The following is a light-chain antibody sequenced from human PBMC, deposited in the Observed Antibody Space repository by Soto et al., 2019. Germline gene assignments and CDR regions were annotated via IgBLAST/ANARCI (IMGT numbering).Light chain of an antibody. V-gene: IGKV1-33*01. CDR1: QDISNY. Sequence: DIQMTQSPSSLSASVVDRVTITCQASQDISNYLNWYQQKPGKAPKLLIYDASDLETGVPSRFSGSGSGTEFTLTISSLQPDDFATYYCQHYDSYPWTFARGTKVDIK. CDR2: DAS. CDR3: QHYDSYPWT. J-gene: IGKJ1*01.